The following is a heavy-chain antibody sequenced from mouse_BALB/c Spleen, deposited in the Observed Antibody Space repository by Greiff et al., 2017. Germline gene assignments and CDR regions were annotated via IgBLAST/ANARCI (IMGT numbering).Heavy chain of an antibody. CDR2: INPNNGGT. J-gene: IGHJ4*01. CDR3: ARPYYYGSRNYYYAMDY. V-gene: IGHV1-18*01. Sequence: VQLQQSGPELVKPGASVKIPCKASGYTFTDYNMDWVKQSHGKSLEWIGDINPNNGGTIYNQKFKGKATLTVDKSSSTAYMELRSLTSEDTAVYYCARPYYYGSRNYYYAMDYWGQGTSVTVSS. CDR1: GYTFTDYN. D-gene: IGHD1-1*01.